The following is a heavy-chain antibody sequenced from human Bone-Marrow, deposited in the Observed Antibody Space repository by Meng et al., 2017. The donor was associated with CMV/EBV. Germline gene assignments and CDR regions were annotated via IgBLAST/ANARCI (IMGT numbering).Heavy chain of an antibody. D-gene: IGHD3-3*01. CDR1: GGTFSSYA. V-gene: IGHV1-69*10. CDR3: ARYDFWSGYEY. CDR2: IIPILGIA. J-gene: IGHJ4*02. Sequence: SVKVSCKASGGTFSSYAISWVRQAPGQGLEWMGGIIPILGIANYAQKFQGRVTMTRDTSTSTAYMELSSLRFEDTAVYYCARYDFWSGYEYWGQGTLVTVSS.